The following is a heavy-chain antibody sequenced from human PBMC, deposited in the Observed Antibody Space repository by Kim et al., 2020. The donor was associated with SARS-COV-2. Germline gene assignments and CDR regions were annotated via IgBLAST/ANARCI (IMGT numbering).Heavy chain of an antibody. V-gene: IGHV4-39*02. Sequence: SETLSLTCAVSGGSDTFTTYYWGWIRQPPGKGLEWIAYVYGSASTDYNPSLKSRITISVDTSRNQFSLKLSSVTAADTAVYYCARDYDRGGYFFDPWGQGTLVTVSS. D-gene: IGHD3-22*01. CDR1: GGSDTFTTYY. CDR3: ARDYDRGGYFFDP. CDR2: VYGSAST. J-gene: IGHJ5*02.